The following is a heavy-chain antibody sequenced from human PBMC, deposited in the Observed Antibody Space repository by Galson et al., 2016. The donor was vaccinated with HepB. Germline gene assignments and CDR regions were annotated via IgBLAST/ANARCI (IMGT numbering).Heavy chain of an antibody. CDR1: GFTFSNYW. Sequence: SLRLSCAASGFTFSNYWMHWVRQGPGKGLVWVSRIKSDGSYTNYADSVKGRFTISRDSAKNTLYLQMNSLRAEDTAVCYCARNGRRNYGDYGRFDYWGQGTLVTVSS. D-gene: IGHD4-17*01. CDR3: ARNGRRNYGDYGRFDY. CDR2: IKSDGSYT. J-gene: IGHJ4*02. V-gene: IGHV3-74*01.